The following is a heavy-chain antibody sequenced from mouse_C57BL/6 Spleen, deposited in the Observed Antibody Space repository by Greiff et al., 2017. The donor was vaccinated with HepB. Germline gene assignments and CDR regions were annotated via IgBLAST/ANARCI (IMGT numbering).Heavy chain of an antibody. CDR1: GYSITSGYY. CDR3: ATYGSSYEDYAMDY. D-gene: IGHD1-1*01. V-gene: IGHV3-6*01. J-gene: IGHJ4*01. Sequence: EVQLQESGPGLVKPSQSLSLTCSVTGYSITSGYYWNWIRQFPGNKLEWMGYISYDGSNNYNPSLKNRISITRDTSKNQFFLKLNSVTTEDTATYYCATYGSSYEDYAMDYWGQGTSVTVSS. CDR2: ISYDGSN.